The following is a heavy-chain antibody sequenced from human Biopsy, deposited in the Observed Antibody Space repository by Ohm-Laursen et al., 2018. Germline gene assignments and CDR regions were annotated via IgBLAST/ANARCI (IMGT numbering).Heavy chain of an antibody. CDR2: IIPLFGAP. J-gene: IGHJ5*02. D-gene: IGHD4-17*01. CDR3: ARLAQIYGDSPFDP. V-gene: IGHV1-69*13. CDR1: GAFFSNYA. Sequence: VASVKVSCKTSGAFFSNYAIPWGQQPPGKGLEGMGGIIPLFGAPNYAQKFQGRLTITADESKSTTYMELSSLRSEDTAVYYCARLAQIYGDSPFDPWGQGTLVTVSS.